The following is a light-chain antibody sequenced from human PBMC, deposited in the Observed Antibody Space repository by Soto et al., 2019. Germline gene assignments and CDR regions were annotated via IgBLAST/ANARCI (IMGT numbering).Light chain of an antibody. J-gene: IGLJ1*01. V-gene: IGLV2-14*01. CDR2: DVS. CDR3: SSYTSSSTRV. Sequence: QSALTQPASVSGSPGQSITISCTGTSSDVDDYNYVSWYQQHPGKAPKLMIYDVSNRPSGVSNRFSGSKSGSTASLTISGLQAEDEADYYCSSYTSSSTRVFGTGTKVTVL. CDR1: SSDVDDYNY.